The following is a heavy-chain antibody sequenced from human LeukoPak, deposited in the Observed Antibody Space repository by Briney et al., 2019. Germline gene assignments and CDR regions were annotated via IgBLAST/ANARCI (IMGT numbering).Heavy chain of an antibody. V-gene: IGHV6-1*01. D-gene: IGHD3-22*01. CDR2: TYYRSKWYN. CDR1: GDSVSSNSAA. J-gene: IGHJ4*02. CDR3: ASYYDSSGFDY. Sequence: SQTLSLTCAISGDSVSSNSAAWNWIRQSASRGLEWLGRTYYRSKWYNDYAVSVKSRITINPDTSKNQFYLQLNSVTPEDTAVYYCASYYDSSGFDYWGQGTLVTVSS.